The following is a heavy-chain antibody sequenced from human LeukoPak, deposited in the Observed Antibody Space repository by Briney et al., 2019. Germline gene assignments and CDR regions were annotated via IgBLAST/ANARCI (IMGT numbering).Heavy chain of an antibody. J-gene: IGHJ4*02. Sequence: ASVKVSCKVSGYTLTELSMHWVRQAPGKGLEWMGGFDPEDGETIYAQKFQGRVTMTRNTSISTAYMELSSLRSEDTAVYYCASQSIAAAKTDDYWGQGTLVTVSS. CDR1: GYTLTELS. CDR2: FDPEDGET. V-gene: IGHV1-24*01. CDR3: ASQSIAAAKTDDY. D-gene: IGHD6-13*01.